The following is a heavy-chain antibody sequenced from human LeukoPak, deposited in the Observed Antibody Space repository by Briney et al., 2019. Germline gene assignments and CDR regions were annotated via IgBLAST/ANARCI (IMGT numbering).Heavy chain of an antibody. V-gene: IGHV1-8*01. CDR1: GHTFTSYD. CDR3: ARNSGWYGMDV. CDR2: MNPNSGNT. D-gene: IGHD6-19*01. J-gene: IGHJ6*02. Sequence: ASVKVTCKASGHTFTSYDINWVRQATGQGLEWMGWMNPNSGNTGYAQKFQGRVTMTRNTSISTAYMELSSLRSEDTAVYYCARNSGWYGMDVWGQGTTVTVSS.